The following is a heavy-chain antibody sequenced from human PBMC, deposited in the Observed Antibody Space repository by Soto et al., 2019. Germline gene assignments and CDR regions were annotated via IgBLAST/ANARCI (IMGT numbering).Heavy chain of an antibody. CDR2: MNPNSGNT. V-gene: IGHV1-8*01. Sequence: QVQLVQSGAEVKKPGSSVKVSCKASGYTLTSYDINWVRQATGQGLEWMGWMNPNSGNTGFAQKFQGRVAMTRNTSLSTAYMERSRLRSVNTAVYYCARDKTSYGMDLWGQWTTVTVSS. CDR1: GYTLTSYD. J-gene: IGHJ6*02. CDR3: ARDKTSYGMDL.